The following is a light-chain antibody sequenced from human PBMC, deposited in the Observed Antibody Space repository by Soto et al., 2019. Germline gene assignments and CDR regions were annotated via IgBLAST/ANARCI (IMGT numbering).Light chain of an antibody. CDR2: DAC. CDR1: QSVRSN. Sequence: EFVLTQSPGTLSLSPGERVTLSCRVSQSVRSNLAWYQQRPGRAPRLLIYDACNRATGIPARFSGSGSGTDFTLTISSLEPEDIAVYYCQQRSNWRVTFGGGTKVDIK. CDR3: QQRSNWRVT. V-gene: IGKV3-11*01. J-gene: IGKJ4*01.